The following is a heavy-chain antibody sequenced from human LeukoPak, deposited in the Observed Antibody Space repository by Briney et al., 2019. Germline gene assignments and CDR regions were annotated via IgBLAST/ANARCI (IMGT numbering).Heavy chain of an antibody. CDR1: FXXXXYA. D-gene: IGHD3-22*01. Sequence: FXXXXYAXXXVRQAPGKGLEWXXVISYDESNKYYAGSVKGRFTISRDNSKNTLSLQMNSLRAEDTAVYYCAKFAGRYYDSSGYFHYWGQGTLVTVSS. CDR2: ISYDESNK. J-gene: IGHJ4*02. CDR3: AKFAGRYYDSSGYFHY. V-gene: IGHV3-30-3*02.